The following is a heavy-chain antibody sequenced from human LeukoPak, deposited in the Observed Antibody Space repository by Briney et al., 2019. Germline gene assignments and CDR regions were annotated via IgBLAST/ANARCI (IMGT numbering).Heavy chain of an antibody. J-gene: IGHJ4*02. D-gene: IGHD5-12*01. CDR3: ARDSGYGTFDY. CDR2: IYDSGST. Sequence: SETLSLTCAVSGGSISSGGYYWSWIRQHSGRGLEWIGYIYDSGSTYYDPSLKSRVTISVDTSKNHFSLKLSSVTAADTAVYYCARDSGYGTFDYWGQGTLVTVSS. CDR1: GGSISSGGYY. V-gene: IGHV4-31*11.